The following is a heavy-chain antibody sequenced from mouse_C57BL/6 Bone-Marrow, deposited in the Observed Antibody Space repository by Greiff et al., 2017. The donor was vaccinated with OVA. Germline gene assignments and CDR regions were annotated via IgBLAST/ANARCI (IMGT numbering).Heavy chain of an antibody. CDR1: GFTFSSYG. J-gene: IGHJ2*01. V-gene: IGHV5-6*02. Sequence: DVKLVESGGDLVKPGGSLKLSCAASGFTFSSYGMSWVRQTPDKRLEWVATISSGGSYTYYPDSVKGRFTISRDNAKNTLYLQMSSLKSEDTAMYYCARGGYDYDGYWGQGTTLTVSS. CDR2: ISSGGSYT. D-gene: IGHD2-4*01. CDR3: ARGGYDYDGY.